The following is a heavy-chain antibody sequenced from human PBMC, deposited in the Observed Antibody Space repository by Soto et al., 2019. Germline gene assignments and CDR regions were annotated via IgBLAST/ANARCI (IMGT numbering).Heavy chain of an antibody. D-gene: IGHD3-10*01. CDR2: IYYNGNT. V-gene: IGHV4-30-4*01. CDR3: ARDPYGSGTSYNTAFDI. CDR1: GGSISSGNYY. Sequence: QVQLQESGPGLVKPSQILSLTCTVSGGSISSGNYYWSWIRQPPGKGLEWIGYIYYNGNTYYNPSRKSRLTISVDTSKNQFSLRLSSVTAADTAVYYCARDPYGSGTSYNTAFDIWGQGTMVTVSS. J-gene: IGHJ3*02.